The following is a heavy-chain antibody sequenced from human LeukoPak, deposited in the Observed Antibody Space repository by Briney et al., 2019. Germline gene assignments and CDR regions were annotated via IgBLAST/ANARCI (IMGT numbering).Heavy chain of an antibody. CDR3: ARGRYYGMDV. CDR2: VNSDGSST. J-gene: IGHJ6*02. V-gene: IGHV3-74*01. CDR1: GFTFTSYW. Sequence: PGGSLRLSCAASGFTFTSYWMHWVRQAPGKGLAWVSRVNSDGSSTTYADSVKGRFTISRDNAKNTLYLQINSLRAEDTAVYYCARGRYYGMDVWGQGTTVTVSS.